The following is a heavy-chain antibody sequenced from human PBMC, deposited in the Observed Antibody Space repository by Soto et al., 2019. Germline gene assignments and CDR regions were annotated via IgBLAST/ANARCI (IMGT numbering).Heavy chain of an antibody. D-gene: IGHD6-19*01. J-gene: IGHJ3*02. CDR2: IIPIFGTA. CDR1: GGTFSSYA. CDR3: ARTERGAVAATGDAFDI. Sequence: QVQLVQSGAEVKKPGSSVKVSCKASGGTFSSYAISWVRQAPGQGLEWMGGIIPIFGTANYAQKFQGRVTITADESTSTAYMELSSLRSEDTAVYYCARTERGAVAATGDAFDIWGQGTMVTVSS. V-gene: IGHV1-69*01.